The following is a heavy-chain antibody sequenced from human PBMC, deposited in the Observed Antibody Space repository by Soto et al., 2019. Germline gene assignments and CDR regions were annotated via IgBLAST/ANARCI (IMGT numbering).Heavy chain of an antibody. D-gene: IGHD7-27*01. CDR3: AREWGLLPYYVMNV. J-gene: IGHJ6*02. CDR2: ISYTGRT. CDR1: ADSVTSGSYY. Sequence: SDTLSLTCIVSADSVTSGSYYWTWLRQPPGKGLEWIGYISYTGRTKYNPSLQSRVTISVDTSKNDFSLNLSSVTAADTAVYFCAREWGLLPYYVMNVWGHGTAVTVSS. V-gene: IGHV4-61*03.